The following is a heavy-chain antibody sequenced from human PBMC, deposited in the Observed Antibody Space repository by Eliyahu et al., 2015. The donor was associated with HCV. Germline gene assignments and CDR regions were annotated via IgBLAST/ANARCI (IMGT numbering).Heavy chain of an antibody. CDR3: ARGDNSGSYFRHFEY. Sequence: EVQLVESGGGLVQPGGSLGLSCTASGXXFTNYCMSWVRQAPGKGLEWVASIKQDGIETYYVDSMKGRFTISRDNAKNSLYLQMNSLRAEDTAIYFCARGDNSGSYFRHFEYWGQGTLVTVSS. V-gene: IGHV3-7*01. D-gene: IGHD3-10*01. J-gene: IGHJ4*02. CDR1: GXXFTNYC. CDR2: IKQDGIET.